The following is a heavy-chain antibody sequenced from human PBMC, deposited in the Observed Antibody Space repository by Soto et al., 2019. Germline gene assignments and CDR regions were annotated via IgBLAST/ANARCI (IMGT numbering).Heavy chain of an antibody. V-gene: IGHV1-2*02. Sequence: XPVKVSCTDSGYSFTRYYMNWVRQSPGQGLEWMGWINPNSGGTNFAQKFQGRVTLTRDPSIRTAYMGVTWLTSDGTAVYYCAKDWYYDGMSGYPRNAFDIWGQGEMVTVSS. CDR3: AKDWYYDGMSGYPRNAFDI. CDR1: GYSFTRYY. D-gene: IGHD3-22*01. J-gene: IGHJ3*02. CDR2: INPNSGGT.